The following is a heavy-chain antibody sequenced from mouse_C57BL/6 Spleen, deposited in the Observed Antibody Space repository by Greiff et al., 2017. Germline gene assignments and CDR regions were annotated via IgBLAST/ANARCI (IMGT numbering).Heavy chain of an antibody. CDR3: ARQVFAY. V-gene: IGHV5-9*01. J-gene: IGHJ3*01. CDR1: GFTFSSYT. CDR2: ISGGGGNT. Sequence: EVMLVESGGGLVKPGGSLKLSCAASGFTFSSYTMSWVRQTPEKRLVWVATISGGGGNTYYPDSVKGRFTISRDNAKNTLYLQMSSLRSEDTALYYCARQVFAYWGQGTLVTVSA.